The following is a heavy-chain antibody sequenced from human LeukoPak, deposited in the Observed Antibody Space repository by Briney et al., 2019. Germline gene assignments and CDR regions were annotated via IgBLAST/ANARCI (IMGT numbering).Heavy chain of an antibody. CDR2: IYSGGST. CDR1: RFTVTSNN. D-gene: IGHD2-15*01. J-gene: IGHJ6*03. V-gene: IGHV3-53*01. Sequence: GGSLRVSCVHCRFTVTSNNISRGRPAPGKGLEWVSFIYSGGSTYYADSVTGRFTISRDNSKNTLYLQMNSLTAEDTAVYYCARPSSRCSGGSCYWLRYYYYYMDVWGKGATFTVSS. CDR3: ARPSSRCSGGSCYWLRYYYYYMDV.